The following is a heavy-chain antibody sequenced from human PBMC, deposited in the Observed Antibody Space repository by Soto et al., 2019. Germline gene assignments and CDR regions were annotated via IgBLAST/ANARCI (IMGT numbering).Heavy chain of an antibody. V-gene: IGHV4-4*02. Sequence: SGTLSVPCAVSGGSIRSSNWWTWVRLPPGKGLEWIGEIYPSGITNYSPSLKSRVTMSVDTSTNQFSLKLNSVTAADTAMYYCAREAYKRGATNPFIDYWGQGTLVTVSS. CDR2: IYPSGIT. CDR3: AREAYKRGATNPFIDY. J-gene: IGHJ4*02. D-gene: IGHD1-26*01. CDR1: GGSIRSSNW.